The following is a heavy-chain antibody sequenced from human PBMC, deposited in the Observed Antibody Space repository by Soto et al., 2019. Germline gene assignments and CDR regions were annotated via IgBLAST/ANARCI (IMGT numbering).Heavy chain of an antibody. J-gene: IGHJ5*01. CDR2: IISIFGTA. D-gene: IGHD6-13*01. CDR1: GGTFSSYA. CDR3: ARGRGQQLENNWFDS. V-gene: IGHV1-69*06. Sequence: ASVKVSCKASGGTFSSYAISWVRQTPGQGLEWMGGIISIFGTADYAQKFQGRVTITADKSTSTAYMELSSLRSEDTAVYYCARGRGQQLENNWFDSWGQGTLVTVAS.